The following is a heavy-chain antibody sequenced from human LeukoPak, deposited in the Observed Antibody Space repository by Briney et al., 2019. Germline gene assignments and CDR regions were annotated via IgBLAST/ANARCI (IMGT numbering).Heavy chain of an antibody. V-gene: IGHV4-39*07. D-gene: IGHD6-19*01. CDR3: ARWSSGWSYYYYYYMDV. CDR1: GGSISSSSYY. CDR2: IYYSGST. J-gene: IGHJ6*03. Sequence: SETLSLTCTVSGGSISSSSYYWGWIRQPPGKGLEWIGSIYYSGSTYYNPSLKSRVTISVDTSKNQFSLKLSSVTAADTAVYYCARWSSGWSYYYYYYMDVWGKGTTVTVSS.